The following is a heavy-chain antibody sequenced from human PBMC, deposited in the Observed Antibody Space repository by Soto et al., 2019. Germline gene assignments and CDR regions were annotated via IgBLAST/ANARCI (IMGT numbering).Heavy chain of an antibody. D-gene: IGHD3-3*01. CDR3: AKDRDYDFWSGLDYMDV. Sequence: PGGSLRLSCAASGLTFSSYAMSWVRQDPGKGLEWVSAISGSGGSTYYADSVKGRFTISRDNSKNTLYLQMNSLRAEDTAVYYCAKDRDYDFWSGLDYMDVWGKGTTVTVSS. J-gene: IGHJ6*03. V-gene: IGHV3-23*01. CDR2: ISGSGGST. CDR1: GLTFSSYA.